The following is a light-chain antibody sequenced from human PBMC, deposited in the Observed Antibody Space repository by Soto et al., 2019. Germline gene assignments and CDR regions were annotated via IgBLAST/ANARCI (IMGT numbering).Light chain of an antibody. V-gene: IGLV2-14*01. J-gene: IGLJ1*01. Sequence: QSALTQPASVSGSAGQSITISCSGTMRDVGAYILVSWYQQHPGTAPKLIIYEVSNRPSGVSNRFSGSKSGNTASLTISGLQAEDEADYYCSSYTSSSTDVFGTGTKLTVL. CDR3: SSYTSSSTDV. CDR1: MRDVGAYIL. CDR2: EVS.